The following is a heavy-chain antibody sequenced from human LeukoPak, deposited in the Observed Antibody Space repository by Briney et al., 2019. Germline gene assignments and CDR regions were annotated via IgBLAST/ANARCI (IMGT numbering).Heavy chain of an antibody. Sequence: PLGSPRLSSAASGFTFSSYWMHWVRQAPRKGLVSVSRIFSDASSTNYADSVKGRFTISRDNAKNTLYLQMNSLRADDTAVYYCARVLPNSGRYFDYWGQGTLVTVSS. V-gene: IGHV3-74*01. CDR1: GFTFSSYW. D-gene: IGHD6-19*01. CDR3: ARVLPNSGRYFDY. J-gene: IGHJ4*02. CDR2: IFSDASST.